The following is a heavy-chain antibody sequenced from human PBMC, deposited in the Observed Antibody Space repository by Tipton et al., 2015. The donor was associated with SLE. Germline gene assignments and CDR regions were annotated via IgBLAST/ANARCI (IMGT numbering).Heavy chain of an antibody. J-gene: IGHJ3*02. CDR1: GGSISSSSYY. CDR2: IYYSGSA. V-gene: IGHV4-39*07. D-gene: IGHD3-16*01. CDR3: ARDGARAFDI. Sequence: GSLRLSCTVSGGSISSSSYYWGWIRQPPGKGLEWIGSIYYSGSAYYNPSLKSRVTISVDTSKNQFSLKLSSVTAADTAVYYCARDGARAFDIWGQGTMVTVSS.